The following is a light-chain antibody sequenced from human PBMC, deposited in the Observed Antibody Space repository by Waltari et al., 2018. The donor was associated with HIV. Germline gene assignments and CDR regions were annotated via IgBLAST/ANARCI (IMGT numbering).Light chain of an antibody. J-gene: IGLJ3*02. Sequence: QSVLNQSPSASGTPGQRVIISCSGSSSNIGSNTVIWYQQFPGTAPKLLLYSCGQPPSWVPERFSGSKSATAASLAISGLRSEDEADYYCATWDDSLNAWVFGGGTKLTVL. CDR2: SCG. CDR3: ATWDDSLNAWV. CDR1: SSNIGSNT. V-gene: IGLV1-44*01.